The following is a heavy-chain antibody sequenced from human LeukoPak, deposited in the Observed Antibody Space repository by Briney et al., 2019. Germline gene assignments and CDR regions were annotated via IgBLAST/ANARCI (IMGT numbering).Heavy chain of an antibody. CDR1: GGSFSGYY. CDR3: ARTQSYGSGSYYKGPRYFDY. D-gene: IGHD3-10*01. J-gene: IGHJ4*02. CDR2: INHSGST. V-gene: IGHV4-34*01. Sequence: SETLSLTCAVYGGSFSGYYWSWIRQPPGKGLEWIGEINHSGSTNYNPSLKSRVTISVDTSKNQFSLKLSSVTAADTAVYYCARTQSYGSGSYYKGPRYFDYWGQGTLVTVSS.